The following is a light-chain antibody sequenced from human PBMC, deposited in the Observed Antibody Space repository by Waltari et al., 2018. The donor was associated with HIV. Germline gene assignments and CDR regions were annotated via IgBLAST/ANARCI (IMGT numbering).Light chain of an antibody. V-gene: IGKV3-11*01. CDR3: QQRSNWRGFT. J-gene: IGKJ3*01. CDR2: DAS. CDR1: QSVTSY. Sequence: EIVLTQSPATLSLSPGKRATLSCRASQSVTSYLAWYQQKPGQAPRLLIYDASNRATGIPARFSGSVSGTDFTLTISSLEPEDFAIYYCQQRSNWRGFTFGPGTKVEI.